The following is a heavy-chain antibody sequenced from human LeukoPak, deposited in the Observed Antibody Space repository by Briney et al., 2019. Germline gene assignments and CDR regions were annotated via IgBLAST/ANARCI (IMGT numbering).Heavy chain of an antibody. V-gene: IGHV3-23*01. Sequence: GGSLRLSCAASGFTFSNYPMNWVRQAPGKGLEWVSGISHSGSSIYYADSVKGRFTISRDNSKNTLYLQMDRLRVEDTAVYYCAMALDYWGQGTLVTVSS. CDR3: AMALDY. CDR2: ISHSGSSI. J-gene: IGHJ4*02. CDR1: GFTFSNYP.